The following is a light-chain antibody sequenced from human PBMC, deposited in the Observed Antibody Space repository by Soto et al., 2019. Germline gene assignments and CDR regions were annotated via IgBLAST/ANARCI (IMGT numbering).Light chain of an antibody. CDR2: LNSDCSH. Sequence: QLVLTQSPSASASLGASVKLTCTLSSGHSSYAIAWHQQHTEKGPRYLMKLNSDCSHSKGDGIPDRFSGSSSGGERYLTISSLQSEDEADYYCQTWGTDIVDFGGGTQLTVL. V-gene: IGLV4-69*01. CDR1: SGHSSYA. J-gene: IGLJ2*01. CDR3: QTWGTDIVD.